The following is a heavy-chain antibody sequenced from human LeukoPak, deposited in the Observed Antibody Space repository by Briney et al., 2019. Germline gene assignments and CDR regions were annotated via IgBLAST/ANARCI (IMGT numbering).Heavy chain of an antibody. V-gene: IGHV1-2*02. J-gene: IGHJ5*02. D-gene: IGHD5-24*01. CDR1: GYTFTGYY. CDR3: ARGRDGYNLIDP. Sequence: ASVKVTCKASGYTFTGYYMHWVRQAPGQGLEWMGWINPNSGGTNYAQKFQGRVTMTRDTSISTAYMELSRLRSDDTAVYYCARGRDGYNLIDPWGQGTLVTVSS. CDR2: INPNSGGT.